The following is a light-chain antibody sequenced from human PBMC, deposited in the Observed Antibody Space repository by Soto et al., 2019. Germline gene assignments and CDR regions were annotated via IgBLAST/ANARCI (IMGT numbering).Light chain of an antibody. CDR3: SSSAGIYHYLV. CDR2: EVN. V-gene: IGLV2-8*01. CDR1: SSDIGGYNS. J-gene: IGLJ3*02. Sequence: QSALTQPPSASGSPGQSVTISCTGTSSDIGGYNSVSWYQQHPGKAPRLMIYEVNKRPSGVPDRFSGSKSGYTASLTVSGLQTEDEAFYYCSSSAGIYHYLVFGGGTQVTAL.